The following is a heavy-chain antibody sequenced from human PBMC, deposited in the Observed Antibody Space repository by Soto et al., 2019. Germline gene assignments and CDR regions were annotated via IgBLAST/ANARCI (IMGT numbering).Heavy chain of an antibody. Sequence: EVQLWESGGGLIQPGGSLRLSCAASGFTVSGKKYLAWVRQAPGKGLEWVSALYDVDGTFYADSVKGRFTTSGDSSRTIVYLQMNSLRPDDTAVYYCATWHLREHAYDIWGQGTAVTVSS. CDR3: ATWHLREHAYDI. J-gene: IGHJ3*02. CDR1: GFTVSGKKY. CDR2: LYDVDGT. V-gene: IGHV3-53*01. D-gene: IGHD4-17*01.